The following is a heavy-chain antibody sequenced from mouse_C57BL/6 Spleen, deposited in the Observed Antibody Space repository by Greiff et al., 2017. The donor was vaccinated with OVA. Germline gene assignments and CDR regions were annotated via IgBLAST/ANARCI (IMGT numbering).Heavy chain of an antibody. CDR1: GFSLTSYG. V-gene: IGHV2-6-1*01. J-gene: IGHJ4*01. CDR3: ARHEVVATNAMDD. Sequence: VQLQESGPGLVAPSQSLSITCTVSGFSLTSYGVHWVRQPPGKGLEWLVVIWSDGSTTYNSALKSRLSISKDNSKSQVFLKMNMLQTDDTTMYYCARHEVVATNAMDDWGQGTSVTVSS. CDR2: IWSDGST. D-gene: IGHD1-1*01.